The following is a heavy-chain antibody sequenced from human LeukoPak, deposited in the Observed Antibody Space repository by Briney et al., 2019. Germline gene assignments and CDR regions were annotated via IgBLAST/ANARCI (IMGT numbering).Heavy chain of an antibody. CDR2: IKQDGSEK. Sequence: GGSLRLSCAASGFTVSSNYMNWVRQAPGKGLEWVANIKQDGSEKYYVDSVKGRFTISRDNAKNSLYLQMNSLRADDTAVYYCARGGGYAWDYWGQGTLVTVSS. J-gene: IGHJ4*02. V-gene: IGHV3-7*01. CDR1: GFTVSSNY. D-gene: IGHD5-12*01. CDR3: ARGGGYAWDY.